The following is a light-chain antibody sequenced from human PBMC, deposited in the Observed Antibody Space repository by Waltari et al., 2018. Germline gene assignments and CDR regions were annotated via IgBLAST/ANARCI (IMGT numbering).Light chain of an antibody. J-gene: IGLJ1*01. CDR3: QAWDSSAFV. CDR2: RDD. CDR1: KLGSKY. V-gene: IGLV3-1*01. Sequence: SYEVTQPPSVSVSPRQRATITCSGEKLGSKYVSWYQQKSGQSPVLVIYRDDKRPSGIPERFSGSNSGNTATLTISGTQPMDEADYDGQAWDSSAFVFGAGTKVTVL.